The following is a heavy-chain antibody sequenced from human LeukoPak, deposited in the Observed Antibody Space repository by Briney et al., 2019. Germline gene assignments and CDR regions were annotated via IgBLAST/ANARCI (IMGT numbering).Heavy chain of an antibody. CDR1: GFTFSSYA. CDR3: AKAANYYGSGWGAFDI. Sequence: PGGSLRLSCAASGFTFSSYAMSWVRQAPGKGLEWVSAISGSGGSTYYADSVKGRFTISRDNSKNTLYLQMNSLRAEDTAVYYCAKAANYYGSGWGAFDIWDQGTMVTVSS. CDR2: ISGSGGST. J-gene: IGHJ3*02. D-gene: IGHD3-10*01. V-gene: IGHV3-23*01.